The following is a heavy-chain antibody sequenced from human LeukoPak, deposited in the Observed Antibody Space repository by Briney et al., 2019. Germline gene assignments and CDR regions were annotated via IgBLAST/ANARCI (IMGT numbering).Heavy chain of an antibody. V-gene: IGHV3-33*01. CDR1: GFTFSSFG. CDR2: IWYDARNK. J-gene: IGHJ5*02. Sequence: SGRTLTLSCAASGFTFSSFGMHWVRQAPGKGLEWVAVIWYDARNKYYADSVKGRFTISRDNSKNTLYLQMNSLRDDDTAVYYCVRGVGVSRFNYLDPWGQGTLGIVSS. CDR3: VRGVGVSRFNYLDP. D-gene: IGHD1-7*01.